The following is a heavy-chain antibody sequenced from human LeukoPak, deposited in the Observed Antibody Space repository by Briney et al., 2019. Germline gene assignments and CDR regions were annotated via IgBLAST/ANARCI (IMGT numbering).Heavy chain of an antibody. D-gene: IGHD2-2*01. CDR3: ARAPGGYCSSTSCSYWGFDP. V-gene: IGHV4-4*09. Sequence: SETLSLTCTVSGGSISSYYWSWIRQPPGKGLERIGYIYTSGSTNYNPSLKSRVTISVDTSKNQFSLRLSSVTAADTAVYYCARAPGGYCSSTSCSYWGFDPWGQGTLVTVSS. J-gene: IGHJ5*02. CDR2: IYTSGST. CDR1: GGSISSYY.